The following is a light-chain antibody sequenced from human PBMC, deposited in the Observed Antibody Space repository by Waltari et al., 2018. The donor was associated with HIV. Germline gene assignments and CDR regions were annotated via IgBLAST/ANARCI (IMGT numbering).Light chain of an antibody. CDR1: QNVGNN. V-gene: IGKV3-15*01. Sequence: VAVTPAPAALSVFPGRRGSLPCTPSQNVGNNVAWYQKKSGQSPRLLIYGASTRATGVPGRFGGSGSGTEFNLTIDSLQAVDSAVYYCQHYDNLSRTFGPGTTVEIK. J-gene: IGKJ1*01. CDR3: QHYDNLSRT. CDR2: GAS.